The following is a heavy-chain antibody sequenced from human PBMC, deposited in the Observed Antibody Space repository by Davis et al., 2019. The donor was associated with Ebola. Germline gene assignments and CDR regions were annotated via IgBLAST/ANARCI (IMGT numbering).Heavy chain of an antibody. V-gene: IGHV1-18*04. J-gene: IGHJ4*02. CDR2: ISGFNTNT. CDR3: ARAPNYDVLTGTSSYYFDY. D-gene: IGHD3-9*01. CDR1: GYTFTSYG. Sequence: SVKVSCKSSGYTFTSYGLVWVRQAPGLGLEWMGWISGFNTNTNFAQKFQGRVTASKDTSTNTAYMDLRSLTSDDTAIYYCARAPNYDVLTGTSSYYFDYWGQGTLVTVSS.